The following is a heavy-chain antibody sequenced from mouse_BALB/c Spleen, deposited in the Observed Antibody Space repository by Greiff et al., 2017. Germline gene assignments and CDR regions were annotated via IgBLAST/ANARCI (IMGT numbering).Heavy chain of an antibody. Sequence: VLLEESGPGLVAPSQSLSITCTVSGFSLSRYNVHWVRQPPGKGLEWLGMVWGGGSTDYNSALKSRLSISKDNSKSQVFLKMNSLQTDDTAMYYCARGGYDGNAMDYWGQGTSVTVSS. CDR3: ARGGYDGNAMDY. V-gene: IGHV2-6-4*01. D-gene: IGHD2-14*01. J-gene: IGHJ4*01. CDR1: GFSLSRYN. CDR2: VWGGGST.